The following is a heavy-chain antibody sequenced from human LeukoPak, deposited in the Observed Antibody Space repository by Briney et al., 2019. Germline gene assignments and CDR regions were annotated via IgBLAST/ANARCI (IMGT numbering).Heavy chain of an antibody. CDR2: ISSSSSTI. Sequence: GGSLRLSCAASGFTFSSYSMNWVRQAPGKGLEWVSYISSSSSTIYYADSVKGRFTISRDNAKNSLSLQMSSLRAEDPAVYYCARALTGTDYWGQGTLVTVSS. CDR3: ARALTGTDY. V-gene: IGHV3-48*04. J-gene: IGHJ4*02. D-gene: IGHD7-27*01. CDR1: GFTFSSYS.